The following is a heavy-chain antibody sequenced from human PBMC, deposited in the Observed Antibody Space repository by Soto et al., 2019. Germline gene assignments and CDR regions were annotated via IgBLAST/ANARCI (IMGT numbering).Heavy chain of an antibody. CDR2: ISGSGGST. D-gene: IGHD3-22*01. J-gene: IGHJ3*02. V-gene: IGHV3-23*01. CDR1: GFTFSSYA. Sequence: GGSLRLSCAASGFTFSSYAMSWVRQAPGKGLEWVSAISGSGGSTYYADSVKGRFTISRDNSKNTLYLQMNSLRAEDTAVYYCAMYYDSSGYYPTARAFDIWGQGTMVTVSS. CDR3: AMYYDSSGYYPTARAFDI.